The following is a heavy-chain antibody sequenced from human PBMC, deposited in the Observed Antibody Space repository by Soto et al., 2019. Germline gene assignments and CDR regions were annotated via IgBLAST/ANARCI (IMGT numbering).Heavy chain of an antibody. CDR2: YYYSGNT. CDR1: GGSIISCYCS. V-gene: IGHV4-61*01. CDR3: ARGLCYCRGGSGAANWFDP. Sequence: SETLSLTCTVSGGSIISCYCSWSRIRQPPGKGLDGIGYYYYSGNTNYNPALKSRITISRDTTKNQFSIKVSSVTVAVTSVYYWARGLCYCRGGSGAANWFDPWGQGTLVTVSS. J-gene: IGHJ5*02. D-gene: IGHD2-15*01.